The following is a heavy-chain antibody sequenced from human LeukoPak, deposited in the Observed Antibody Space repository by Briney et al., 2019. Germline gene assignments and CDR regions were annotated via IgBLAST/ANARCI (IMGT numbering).Heavy chain of an antibody. CDR1: GITLSLYW. J-gene: IGHJ3*02. CDR3: ARDQGAFDM. V-gene: IGHV3-7*05. CDR2: IKQDGSEK. Sequence: GGSLRLSCAGSGITLSLYWMSWIRQAPGKGLEWVGNIKQDGSEKYFVDSLRGRFTISRDNAKNSLFLQMNNLRAEDTAVYYCARDQGAFDMWGQGTMVTVSP.